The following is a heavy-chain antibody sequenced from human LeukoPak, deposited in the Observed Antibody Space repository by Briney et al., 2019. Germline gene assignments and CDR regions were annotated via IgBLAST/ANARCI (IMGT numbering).Heavy chain of an antibody. CDR3: AKDRVGALLYFDS. D-gene: IGHD1-26*01. CDR2: ISYDGSNK. CDR1: GFTFSSYA. V-gene: IGHV3-30*04. J-gene: IGHJ4*02. Sequence: GRSLRLSCAASGFTFSSYAMHGVRQAPGKGLEGVAVISYDGSNKYYADSVKGRFTISRDNAKSSLYLQMNRLRAEDTDVYSCAKDRVGALLYFDSWGQGILVTVSS.